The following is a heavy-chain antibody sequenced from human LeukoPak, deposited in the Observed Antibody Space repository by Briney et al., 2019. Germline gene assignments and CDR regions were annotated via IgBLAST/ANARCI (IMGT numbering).Heavy chain of an antibody. CDR3: ARDNGVVHGVYYMDV. CDR2: IKQDGSEK. Sequence: GGSLRLSCAASGFTFSNYWMTWVRQAPGKGLEWVADIKQDGSEKPYVNSVRGRFTTSRDNAKISLFLEMNSLRAEDTAVYYCARDNGVVHGVYYMDVWGKGTTVTVSS. J-gene: IGHJ6*03. D-gene: IGHD3-3*01. V-gene: IGHV3-7*01. CDR1: GFTFSNYW.